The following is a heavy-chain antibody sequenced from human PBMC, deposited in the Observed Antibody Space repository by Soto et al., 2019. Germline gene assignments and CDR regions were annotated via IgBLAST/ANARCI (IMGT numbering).Heavy chain of an antibody. Sequence: GGSLRLSCATSGFTFSSYGMNWVRQAPGKGLEWVAVIWYDGSSKYYADSVKGRFTVSRDNSKNTLYLQMNSLRTEDTAVYYCAKLGLIAAAAHGDSDYWGPGTLVTV. V-gene: IGHV3-33*03. CDR1: GFTFSSYG. J-gene: IGHJ4*02. D-gene: IGHD6-13*01. CDR3: AKLGLIAAAAHGDSDY. CDR2: IWYDGSSK.